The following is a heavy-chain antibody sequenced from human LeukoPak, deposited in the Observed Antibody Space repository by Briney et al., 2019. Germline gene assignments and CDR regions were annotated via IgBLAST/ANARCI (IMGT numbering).Heavy chain of an antibody. Sequence: SETLSLTCTVSGGSISSSSYYWGWIRQPPGKGLEWIGSIYYSGSTYYNPSLKSRVTISVDTSKNQFSLKLSSVTAADTAVYYCARAGGSYLGYYFDYWGQGTLVTVSS. CDR2: IYYSGST. CDR1: GGSISSSSYY. D-gene: IGHD1-26*01. J-gene: IGHJ4*02. CDR3: ARAGGSYLGYYFDY. V-gene: IGHV4-39*01.